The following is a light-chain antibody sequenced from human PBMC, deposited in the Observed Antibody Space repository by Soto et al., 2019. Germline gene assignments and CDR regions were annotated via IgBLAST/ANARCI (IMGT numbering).Light chain of an antibody. CDR1: QSVNTNY. CDR3: HHYGSSPIT. J-gene: IGKJ5*01. Sequence: EIVLTQSPGTLSLSPGERATLSCRASQSVNTNYLAWYQQKSGQAPRLLIYGASSRATGIPDRFSGSGSGTDFTLTSSRLEPEDFAAYFCHHYGSSPITFGQGTRLEI. V-gene: IGKV3-20*01. CDR2: GAS.